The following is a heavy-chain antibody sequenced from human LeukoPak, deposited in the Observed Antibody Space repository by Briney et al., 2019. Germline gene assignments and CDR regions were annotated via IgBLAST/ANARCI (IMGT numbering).Heavy chain of an antibody. J-gene: IGHJ4*02. CDR2: INHSGST. V-gene: IGHV4-34*01. CDR3: ARRGAVAGYFDY. D-gene: IGHD6-19*01. CDR1: GGSFSGYY. Sequence: SETLSLTCAVYGGSFSGYYWSWIRQPPGKGLEWIGEINHSGSTNYNPSLKSRVTISVDTSKNQFSLKLSSVTAADTAVYYCARRGAVAGYFDYWGQGTLVTVSS.